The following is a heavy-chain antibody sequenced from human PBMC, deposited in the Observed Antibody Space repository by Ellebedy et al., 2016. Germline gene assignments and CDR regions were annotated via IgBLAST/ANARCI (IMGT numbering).Heavy chain of an antibody. CDR1: GYTFTTFS. D-gene: IGHD3-10*01. CDR2: VNTFSGNT. Sequence: ASVKVSCXASGYTFTTFSITWVRQVPGQGLEWMGFVNTFSGNTKFAQKFQGRVSRTTDSSTHTAYMDLRSLRSDDTAMYYCAKTSGWGYGENWGLGTLVTVSS. CDR3: AKTSGWGYGEN. V-gene: IGHV1-18*04. J-gene: IGHJ4*02.